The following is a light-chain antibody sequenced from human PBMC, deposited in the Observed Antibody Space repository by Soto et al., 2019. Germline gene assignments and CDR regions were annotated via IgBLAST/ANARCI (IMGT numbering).Light chain of an antibody. CDR1: NSDVGGYNF. J-gene: IGLJ1*01. V-gene: IGLV2-11*01. CDR2: DVS. Sequence: QSALTQPRSVSGSPGQSVTISCTGTNSDVGGYNFVSWYQQYPGKVPKLMIYDVSKRSSGVPDRFSGSKSGNTASLTISGLHAEDDAYYYCCSYADSFYVFGSGTKLTVL. CDR3: CSYADSFYV.